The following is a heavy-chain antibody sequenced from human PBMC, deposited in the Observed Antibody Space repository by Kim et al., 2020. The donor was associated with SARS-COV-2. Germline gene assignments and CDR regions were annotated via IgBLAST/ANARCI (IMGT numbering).Heavy chain of an antibody. J-gene: IGHJ3*02. Sequence: KASAGAVEGRFTIARDNSKNTLYLQMNSLRPEDTAVYYCAKEVKWGNAFDIWGQGTMVTVSS. D-gene: IGHD1-26*01. CDR2: K. CDR3: AKEVKWGNAFDI. V-gene: IGHV3-30-3*02.